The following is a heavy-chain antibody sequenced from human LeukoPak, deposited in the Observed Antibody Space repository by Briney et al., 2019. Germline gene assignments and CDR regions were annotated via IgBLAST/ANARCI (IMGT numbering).Heavy chain of an antibody. CDR3: ARDPLGGYFDY. V-gene: IGHV1-2*04. Sequence: GASVKVSCKASGYTFTSYDINWVRQAPGQGLEWMGRINPNSGGTNYAQKFQGWVTMTRDTSISTAYMELSRLRSDDTAVYYCARDPLGGYFDYWGQGTLVTVSS. J-gene: IGHJ4*02. CDR1: GYTFTSYD. CDR2: INPNSGGT.